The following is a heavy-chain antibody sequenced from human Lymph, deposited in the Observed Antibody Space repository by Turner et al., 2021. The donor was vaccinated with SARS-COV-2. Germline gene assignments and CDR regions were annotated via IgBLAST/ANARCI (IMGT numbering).Heavy chain of an antibody. V-gene: IGHV4-59*08. CDR3: ARHGFSGWYGGGMDV. Sequence: QVQLQESGPGLVTPSEAMSLTCPVSGGSISSYYWSWIRQPPGKGLEWIGYIHYSGSTNYNPSLKSRVTISVDTSKNQFSLKLNSVTAADTAVYYCARHGFSGWYGGGMDVWGQGTTVTVSS. CDR1: GGSISSYY. J-gene: IGHJ6*02. CDR2: IHYSGST. D-gene: IGHD6-19*01.